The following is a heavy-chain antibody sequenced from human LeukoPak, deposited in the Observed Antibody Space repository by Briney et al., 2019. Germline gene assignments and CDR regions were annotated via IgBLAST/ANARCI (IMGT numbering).Heavy chain of an antibody. J-gene: IGHJ6*03. Sequence: SETLSLTCAVYGGPFSGYYWSWIRQPPGKGLEWIGEINHSGSTNYNPSLKSRVTISVDTSKNQFSLKLSSVTAADTAVYYCASITMAGYYYYYMDVWGKGTTVTVSS. CDR1: GGPFSGYY. D-gene: IGHD3-10*01. V-gene: IGHV4-34*01. CDR2: INHSGST. CDR3: ASITMAGYYYYYMDV.